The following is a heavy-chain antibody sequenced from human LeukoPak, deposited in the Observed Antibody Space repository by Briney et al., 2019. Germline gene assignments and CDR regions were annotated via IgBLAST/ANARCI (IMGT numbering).Heavy chain of an antibody. CDR3: ARGRRHDFSHLVWFDP. J-gene: IGHJ5*02. D-gene: IGHD4-11*01. CDR2: IFPADSDT. Sequence: GESLKISCQVSGYTFINYWIGWVRQMPGKGLEWMAIIFPADSDTRYSPSFQGRVTISADKSTSTAYLQWSSLEASDTAVYYCARGRRHDFSHLVWFDPWGQGTLVTVSS. V-gene: IGHV5-51*01. CDR1: GYTFINYW.